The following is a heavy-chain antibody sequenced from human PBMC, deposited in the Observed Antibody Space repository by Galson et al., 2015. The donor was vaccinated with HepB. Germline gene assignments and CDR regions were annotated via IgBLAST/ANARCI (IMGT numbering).Heavy chain of an antibody. CDR2: ISYDGSNK. V-gene: IGHV3-30-3*01. D-gene: IGHD3-9*01. CDR1: GFTFSSYA. J-gene: IGHJ4*02. CDR3: ARDPNYYDILTGYYDY. Sequence: SLRLSCAASGFTFSSYAMHWVRQAPGKGLEWVAVISYDGSNKYYADSVKGRFTISRDNSKNTLYLQMNSLRAEDTAVYYCARDPNYYDILTGYYDYWGQGTLVTVSS.